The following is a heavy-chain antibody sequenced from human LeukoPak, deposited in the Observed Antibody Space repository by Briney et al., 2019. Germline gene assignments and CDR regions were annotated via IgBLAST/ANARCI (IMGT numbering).Heavy chain of an antibody. D-gene: IGHD3-22*01. V-gene: IGHV3-23*01. Sequence: GRSLRLSCAASGFTFSTYSMSWVRQAPGKGLECVSTIAVTTGGSYYADSVKGRFTISRDNFQNTLFLQLNSLRVDDTAVYYCAKVNYYHPYFWGQGTLVTVSS. CDR3: AKVNYYHPYF. J-gene: IGHJ4*02. CDR1: GFTFSTYS. CDR2: IAVTTGGS.